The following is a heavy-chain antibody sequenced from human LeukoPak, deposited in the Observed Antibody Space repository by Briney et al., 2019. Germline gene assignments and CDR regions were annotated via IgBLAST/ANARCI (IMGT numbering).Heavy chain of an antibody. Sequence: SSGTLSLTCTVSGYSISSGYYWGWIRQPPGKGLEWIGSIYHSRSTYYNPSLKSRVTISVDTSKNQFSLKLSSVTAADTAVYYCARRSKAYLDSGGAFDIWGQGTMVTVSS. J-gene: IGHJ3*02. D-gene: IGHD3-16*01. V-gene: IGHV4-38-2*02. CDR3: ARRSKAYLDSGGAFDI. CDR1: GYSISSGYY. CDR2: IYHSRST.